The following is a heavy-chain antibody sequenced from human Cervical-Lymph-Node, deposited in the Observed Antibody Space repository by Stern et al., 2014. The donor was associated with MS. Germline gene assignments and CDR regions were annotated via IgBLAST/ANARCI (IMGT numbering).Heavy chain of an antibody. D-gene: IGHD3-10*01. Sequence: EVQLVESGGALVQPGGSLRLSCVASGFPFRDYWMHWVRQTPGKGLVWVARINSDATITNHADSVRGRFTISRDNARNTLYLQMNSLRAEDTAVYYCTKDTYGPEDYWGQGTSVTVSS. V-gene: IGHV3-74*02. J-gene: IGHJ4*02. CDR2: INSDATIT. CDR1: GFPFRDYW. CDR3: TKDTYGPEDY.